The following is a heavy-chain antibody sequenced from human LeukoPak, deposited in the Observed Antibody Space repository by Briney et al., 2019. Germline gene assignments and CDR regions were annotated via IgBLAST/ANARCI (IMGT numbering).Heavy chain of an antibody. J-gene: IGHJ4*02. CDR1: GYTFTGYY. CDR3: AVPPLYSSGWYPDY. D-gene: IGHD6-19*01. CDR2: INPNSGGT. V-gene: IGHV1-2*02. Sequence: ASVKVSCKASGYTFTGYYMHWVRQAPGQGLEWMGWINPNSGGTNYAQKFQGRVTMTRDTSISTAYMELSRLRSDDTAVYYCAVPPLYSSGWYPDYWGQGALVTVSP.